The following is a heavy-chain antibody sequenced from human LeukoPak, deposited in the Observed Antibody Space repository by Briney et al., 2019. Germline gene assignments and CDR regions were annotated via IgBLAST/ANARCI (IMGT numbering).Heavy chain of an antibody. CDR1: GFTVSSSY. J-gene: IGHJ4*02. CDR2: ISSAGTT. V-gene: IGHV3-66*01. Sequence: GGSLRLSCAASGFTVSSSYMSWVRQAPGNGLESVSIISSAGTTYYADSVKGRFTISRDNSKNTVYLQVNSLRDEDTAVYYCARDLEAANTYYFDYWGQGTMVTVSS. CDR3: ARDLEAANTYYFDY. D-gene: IGHD6-13*01.